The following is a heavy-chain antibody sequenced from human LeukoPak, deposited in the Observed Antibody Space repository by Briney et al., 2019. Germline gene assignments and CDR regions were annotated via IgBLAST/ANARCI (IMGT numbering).Heavy chain of an antibody. D-gene: IGHD6-13*01. Sequence: GGSLRLSCAASGFTFSSYAMSWVRQAPGKGLEWVSAISGSGGSTYYADSVKGRFTISRDNSKNTLYLQMNSLRAEDTAVYYCAKDELGGYGSSWYYYWGQGTLVTVSS. CDR3: AKDELGGYGSSWYYY. V-gene: IGHV3-23*01. J-gene: IGHJ4*02. CDR2: ISGSGGST. CDR1: GFTFSSYA.